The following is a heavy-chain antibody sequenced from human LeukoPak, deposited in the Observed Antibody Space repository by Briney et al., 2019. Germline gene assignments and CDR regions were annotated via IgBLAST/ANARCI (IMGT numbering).Heavy chain of an antibody. V-gene: IGHV1-46*01. CDR3: AREDRSIWTYFDY. Sequence: GASVKVSCKASGYTFTSYYMHWVRQAPGQGLEWMGIINPSGGSTSHAQKFQGRVTMTRDTSTSTVYVELSSLRSEDTAVYYCAREDRSIWTYFDYWGQGTLVTVSS. D-gene: IGHD1-1*01. J-gene: IGHJ4*02. CDR2: INPSGGST. CDR1: GYTFTSYY.